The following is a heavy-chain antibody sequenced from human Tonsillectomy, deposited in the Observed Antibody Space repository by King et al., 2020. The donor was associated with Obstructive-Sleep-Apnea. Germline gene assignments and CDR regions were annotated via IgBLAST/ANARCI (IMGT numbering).Heavy chain of an antibody. V-gene: IGHV4-38-2*02. J-gene: IGHJ6*02. CDR2: IYHSGST. Sequence: QLQESGPGLVKPSETLSLTCTVSGYSISSGYYWGWIRQPPGKGLEWIGSIYHSGSTYYNPSLKSRVTISVDTSKNQFSLKLSSVTAADTAVYYCARDTTTVTPIQYYYYYYGMDVWGQGTTVTVSS. CDR3: ARDTTTVTPIQYYYYYYGMDV. D-gene: IGHD4-17*01. CDR1: GYSISSGYY.